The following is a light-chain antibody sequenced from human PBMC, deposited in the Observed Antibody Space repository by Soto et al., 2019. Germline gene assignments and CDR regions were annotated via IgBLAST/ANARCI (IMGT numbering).Light chain of an antibody. J-gene: IGLJ2*01. CDR3: SSYTSSSTHV. V-gene: IGLV2-14*03. Sequence: QSALTQPASVSGSPGQSITISCTGTRSDLGGYNYVSWFQHHPGKAPKLLIYDVNSRPSGIHNRFPGSNSGNTAALTSSGLQAEDEAEYDCSSYTSSSTHVFGGGSQLPVL. CDR2: DVN. CDR1: RSDLGGYNY.